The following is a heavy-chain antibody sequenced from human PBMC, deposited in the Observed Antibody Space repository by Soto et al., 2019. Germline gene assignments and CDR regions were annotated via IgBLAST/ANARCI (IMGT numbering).Heavy chain of an antibody. J-gene: IGHJ5*02. CDR1: GYTFTSYA. CDR3: ARGSVVGFDP. V-gene: IGHV1-3*01. Sequence: QVQLVQSGAEVKKPGASVKVSCKASGYTFTSYAMHWVRQAPGQRLEWMGWINDGNGNTKYSQKFQGRVTITRDTSASTAYVELSSLRSEDTAVYYCARGSVVGFDPWGQGTLVTVSS. CDR2: INDGNGNT. D-gene: IGHD2-15*01.